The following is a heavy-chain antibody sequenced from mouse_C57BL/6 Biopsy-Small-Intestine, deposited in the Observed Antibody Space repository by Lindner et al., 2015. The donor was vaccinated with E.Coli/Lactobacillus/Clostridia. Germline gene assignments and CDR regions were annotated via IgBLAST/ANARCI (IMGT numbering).Heavy chain of an antibody. Sequence: VQLQESGAELARPGASVKLSCKASGYTFTSYDITWVKQRTGQGLEWIGEIYPSSDSTYYSEKSKGKATLTADKSSSTAHMELRSLTSEDSAVYFCARKDDSSGSFAYWGQGTLVTVSA. CDR2: IYPSSDST. J-gene: IGHJ3*01. D-gene: IGHD3-2*02. V-gene: IGHV1-81*01. CDR3: ARKDDSSGSFAY. CDR1: GYTFTSYD.